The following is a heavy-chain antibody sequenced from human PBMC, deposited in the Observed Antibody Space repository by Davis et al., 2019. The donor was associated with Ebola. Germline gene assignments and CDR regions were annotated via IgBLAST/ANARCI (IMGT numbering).Heavy chain of an antibody. CDR1: GFTFTRFP. Sequence: GESLKISCAASGFTFTRFPMHWVRQAPGKGLEWVARISYDGTNKYYPDSMKGRLTISRDNSKNTLYLQMNSLRPEDTAVYFCARHRGLIAVAGDYFDFWGQGTLVTVSS. CDR3: ARHRGLIAVAGDYFDF. D-gene: IGHD6-19*01. CDR2: ISYDGTNK. V-gene: IGHV3-30-3*01. J-gene: IGHJ4*02.